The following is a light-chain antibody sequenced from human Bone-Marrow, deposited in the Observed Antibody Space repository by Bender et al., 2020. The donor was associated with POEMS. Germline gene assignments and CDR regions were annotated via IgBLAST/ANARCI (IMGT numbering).Light chain of an antibody. CDR1: SSDVGSYNL. Sequence: QSALTQPASVSGSPGQSITISCTGTSSDVGSYNLVSWYQQHPGKAPKLMIYEVSKRPSGVSNRFSGSRSGNTASLTIAELQAEDEADYYCCSYAGSSNVVFGGGTKLTVL. CDR2: EVS. J-gene: IGLJ2*01. CDR3: CSYAGSSNVV. V-gene: IGLV2-23*02.